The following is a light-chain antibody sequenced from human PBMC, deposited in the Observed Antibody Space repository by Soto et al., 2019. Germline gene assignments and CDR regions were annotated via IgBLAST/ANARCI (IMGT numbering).Light chain of an antibody. Sequence: DIVMTQSPLSLPVTPGEPASISCRSSQSLLHSNGYNYLDWYLQKAGQSPQLLIYLGSNRASGVPDRFSGSGSGTDFTLKISRVEGEDVGVYYCMQALQTPLTFGGGTKLEIK. J-gene: IGKJ4*01. CDR3: MQALQTPLT. CDR2: LGS. CDR1: QSLLHSNGYNY. V-gene: IGKV2-28*01.